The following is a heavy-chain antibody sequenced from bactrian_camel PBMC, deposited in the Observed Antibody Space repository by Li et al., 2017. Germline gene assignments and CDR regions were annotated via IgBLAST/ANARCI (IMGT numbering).Heavy chain of an antibody. CDR3: QTLVKGSWPRCVRETS. CDR1: GYVACDYD. V-gene: IGHV3S53*01. CDR2: IEADGTT. Sequence: QVQLVESGGDSVQAGGSLRLSCRASGYVACDYDMSWYRQTPGKEREFVARIEADGTTTYTEAVKGRFTFARDNAKNMGYLEMNSLKPEDTATYYCQTLVKGSWPRCVRETSWGQGTQVTVS. J-gene: IGHJ6*01. D-gene: IGHD1*01.